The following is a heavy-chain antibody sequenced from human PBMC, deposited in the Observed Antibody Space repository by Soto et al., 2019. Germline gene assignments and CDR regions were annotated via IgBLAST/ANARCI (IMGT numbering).Heavy chain of an antibody. CDR2: IWYDGSNK. Sequence: QVQLVESGGGVVQPGRSLRFSCAASGFTFSSYGMHWVRQAPGKGLEWVAVIWYDGSNKFYADSVKGRFTISRDNSKNTLYLQMNSLRAEGTAVYYCARTAVAGTFFDYWGQGTLVTVSS. CDR3: ARTAVAGTFFDY. J-gene: IGHJ4*02. D-gene: IGHD6-19*01. V-gene: IGHV3-33*01. CDR1: GFTFSSYG.